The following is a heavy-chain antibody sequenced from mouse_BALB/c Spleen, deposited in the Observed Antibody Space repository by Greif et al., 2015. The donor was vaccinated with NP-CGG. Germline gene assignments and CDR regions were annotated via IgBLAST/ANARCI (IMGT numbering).Heavy chain of an antibody. J-gene: IGHJ2*01. CDR3: ARRGMGGNSLGY. CDR2: IYPGSGST. V-gene: IGHV1-77*01. Sequence: VQGVESGPELVKPGASVKMSCKASGYTFTDYVISWVKQRTGQGLEWIGEIYPGSGSTYYNGKFKGKATLTADKSSNTAYMQLSSLTSEDSAVYFCARRGMGGNSLGYWGQGTTLTVSS. D-gene: IGHD2-1*01. CDR1: GYTFTDYV.